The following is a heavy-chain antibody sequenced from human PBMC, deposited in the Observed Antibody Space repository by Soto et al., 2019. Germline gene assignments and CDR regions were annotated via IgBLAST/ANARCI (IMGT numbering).Heavy chain of an antibody. CDR3: ARDFTMVRGVIGR. J-gene: IGHJ4*02. V-gene: IGHV1-3*01. CDR1: GYTFTSYA. CDR2: INAGNGNT. Sequence: QVQLVQSGAEVKKPGASVKVSCKASGYTFTSYAMHWVRQAPGQRLEWMGWINAGNGNTKYSQKFQGRVTITRDTSASTAYMELSSLRSEDTAVYYCARDFTMVRGVIGRWGQGTLVTVSS. D-gene: IGHD3-10*01.